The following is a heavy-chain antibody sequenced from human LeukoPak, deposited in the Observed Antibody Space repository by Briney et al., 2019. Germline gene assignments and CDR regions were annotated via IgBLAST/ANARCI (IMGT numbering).Heavy chain of an antibody. CDR1: GFAFSSYS. V-gene: IGHV3-48*02. D-gene: IGHD3-16*01. J-gene: IGHJ4*02. CDR3: ARGPAMSFGGPFDY. Sequence: GGSLRLSCAASGFAFSSYSMNWVRQAPGKGLEWISYISGSSSTIYYADSVKGRFTISRDNAKDLLYLQMDSLRDEDTAVYYCARGPAMSFGGPFDYWGQGTLVTVSS. CDR2: ISGSSSTI.